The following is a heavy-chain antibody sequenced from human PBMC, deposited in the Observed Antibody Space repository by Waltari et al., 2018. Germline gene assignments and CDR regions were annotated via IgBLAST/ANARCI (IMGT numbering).Heavy chain of an antibody. D-gene: IGHD3-22*01. CDR3: ARGSSITMIVVVPYYFDY. J-gene: IGHJ4*02. V-gene: IGHV4-34*01. Sequence: QVQLQQWGAGLLKPSETLSLTCAVYGGSFSGYYWSWIRQPPGTGLEWIGEINHSGSTNYNPSLKSRVTISVDTSKNQFSLKLSSVTAADTAVYYCARGSSITMIVVVPYYFDYWGQGTLVTVSS. CDR1: GGSFSGYY. CDR2: INHSGST.